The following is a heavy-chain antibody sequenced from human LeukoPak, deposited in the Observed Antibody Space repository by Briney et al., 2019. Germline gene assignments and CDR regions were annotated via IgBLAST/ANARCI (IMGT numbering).Heavy chain of an antibody. CDR1: GYTFTSYG. CDR2: ISAYNGNT. D-gene: IGHD5-12*01. CDR3: ARTGYNTTTIPFDY. J-gene: IGHJ4*02. Sequence: ASVKVSXKASGYTFTSYGISWVRQAPGQGLEWMGWISAYNGNTNYAQKLQGRVTMTTDTSTSAAYMELRSLRSDDTAVYYCARTGYNTTTIPFDYWGQGTLVTVSS. V-gene: IGHV1-18*01.